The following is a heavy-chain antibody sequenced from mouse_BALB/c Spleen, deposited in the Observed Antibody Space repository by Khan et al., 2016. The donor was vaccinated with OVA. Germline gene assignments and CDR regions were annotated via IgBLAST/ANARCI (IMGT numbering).Heavy chain of an antibody. V-gene: IGHV2-4-1*01. CDR2: IWSGGST. D-gene: IGHD2-14*01. Sequence: QVQLQQSGPGLVQPKQSLSITCTASGFSLTTYGVNWVRQSPGKGLEWLGVIWSGGSTDYNAVFISRLSISKDNSKSKVFFKMNSLQAEDTAIYYCARNTCRYSVAYWSQGTLVTVSA. CDR3: ARNTCRYSVAY. CDR1: GFSLTTYG. J-gene: IGHJ3*01.